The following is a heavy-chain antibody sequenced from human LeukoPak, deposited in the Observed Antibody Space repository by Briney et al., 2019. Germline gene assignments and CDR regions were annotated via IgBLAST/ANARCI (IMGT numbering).Heavy chain of an antibody. CDR2: IHDTGST. CDR1: GGSLSSHY. V-gene: IGHV4-59*11. CDR3: ARFSSGCSTSSCYLTY. D-gene: IGHD2-2*01. J-gene: IGHJ4*02. Sequence: SETLSLTCSVSGGSLSSHYWSWIRQPPGKGLELIGHIHDTGSTFYNPSLRGRVTISLDTSNNQFSLKLTSMTAADTAVYYCARFSSGCSTSSCYLTYWGQGTLVAVS.